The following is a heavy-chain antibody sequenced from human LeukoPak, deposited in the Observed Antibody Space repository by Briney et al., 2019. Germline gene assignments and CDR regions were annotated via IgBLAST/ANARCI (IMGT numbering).Heavy chain of an antibody. V-gene: IGHV3-30-3*01. CDR3: AREPGYYFDY. J-gene: IGHJ4*02. CDR2: ISYDGGNK. Sequence: GGSLRLSCAASGLTFSRYAMHWVRQAPGKGLEWVAVISYDGGNKFYADSVKGRFTISRDNSKNTLYLQMNSLRAEDTAVYYCAREPGYYFDYWGQGTLVTVSS. D-gene: IGHD1-14*01. CDR1: GLTFSRYA.